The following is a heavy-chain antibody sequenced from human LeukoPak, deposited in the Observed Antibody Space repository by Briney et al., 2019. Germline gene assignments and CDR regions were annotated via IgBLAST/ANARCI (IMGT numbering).Heavy chain of an antibody. CDR3: ASGYYYDSSGYPAHAFAI. CDR1: GFTFSSYE. V-gene: IGHV3-48*03. Sequence: GGSLRLSCAASGFTFSSYEMNWVRQAPGKGLEWVSYISSSGSTIYYADSVKGRFTISRDNAKNSLYLQMNSLRAEDTAVYYCASGYYYDSSGYPAHAFAIWGQGTMVTVSS. CDR2: ISSSGSTI. J-gene: IGHJ3*02. D-gene: IGHD3-22*01.